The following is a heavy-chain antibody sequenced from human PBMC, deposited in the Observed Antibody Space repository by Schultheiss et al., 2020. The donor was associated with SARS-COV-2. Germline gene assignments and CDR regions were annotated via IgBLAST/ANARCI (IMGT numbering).Heavy chain of an antibody. J-gene: IGHJ4*02. CDR2: IWYDGSNK. D-gene: IGHD3-16*01. CDR1: GFTFSSYG. V-gene: IGHV3-33*01. Sequence: GGSLRLSCAASGFTFSSYGMHWVRQAPGKGLEWVAVIWYDGSNKYYADSVKGRFTISRDNSKNTLYLQMNSLRAEDTAVYYCARDQDESNVYLIDYWGQGTLVTVSS. CDR3: ARDQDESNVYLIDY.